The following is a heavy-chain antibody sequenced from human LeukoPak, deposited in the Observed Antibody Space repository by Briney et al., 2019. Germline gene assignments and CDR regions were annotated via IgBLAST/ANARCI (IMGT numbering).Heavy chain of an antibody. CDR2: IYYSGST. Sequence: SETLSLTCTVSGGSISSSSYYWGWIRQPPGKGLEWIGSIYYSGSTYYNPSLKSRVTISVDTSKNQFSLKLSSVTAADTAVYYCARRRLGIGFDIWGQGTMVTVSS. D-gene: IGHD1-14*01. V-gene: IGHV4-39*01. CDR1: GGSISSSSYY. J-gene: IGHJ3*02. CDR3: ARRRLGIGFDI.